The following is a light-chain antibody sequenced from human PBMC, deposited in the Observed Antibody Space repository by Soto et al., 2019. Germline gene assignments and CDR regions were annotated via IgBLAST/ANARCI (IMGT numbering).Light chain of an antibody. CDR3: LQYHSPPT. CDR2: KAS. CDR1: QSISSW. V-gene: IGKV1-5*03. J-gene: IGKJ4*01. Sequence: DIQMTQSPSTLSASVGDRVTITCRASQSISSWLAWYQQKPGKAPKLLIYKASSLESGVPSRFSGSGSGTEFPHIISRLQAADFATYYCLQYHSPPTFGGGTKVETK.